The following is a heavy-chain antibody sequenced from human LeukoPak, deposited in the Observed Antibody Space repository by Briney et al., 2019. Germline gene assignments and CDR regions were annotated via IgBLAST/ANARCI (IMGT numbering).Heavy chain of an antibody. CDR2: IPYDGSNK. CDR3: ARESASSMAAAGTLDY. J-gene: IGHJ4*02. V-gene: IGHV3-30-3*01. Sequence: GGSLRLSCVVSGFNFDNFAMHWVRQPLGKGLEWVAVIPYDGSNKYYADSVKGRFTISRDSSKNTLYLQMNSLRAEDTAVYYCARESASSMAAAGTLDYWGQGTLVTVSS. CDR1: GFNFDNFA. D-gene: IGHD6-13*01.